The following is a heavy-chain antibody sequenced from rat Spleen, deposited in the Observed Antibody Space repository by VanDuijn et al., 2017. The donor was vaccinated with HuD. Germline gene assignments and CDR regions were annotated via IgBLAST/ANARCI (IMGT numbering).Heavy chain of an antibody. CDR1: GFSLSNYG. CDR2: IWANGNT. D-gene: IGHD1-2*01. V-gene: IGHV2-13*01. CDR3: ARSDFSSPYYFDY. J-gene: IGHJ2*01. Sequence: QVQLKESGPGLVQPSQTLSLTCTVSGFSLSNYGVIWVRQPPGKGLEWMGTIWANGNTNYNSALRSRLSISRDTSKSQIYLKMSTLQTEDTAMYFCARSDFSSPYYFDYWGQGVMVTVSS.